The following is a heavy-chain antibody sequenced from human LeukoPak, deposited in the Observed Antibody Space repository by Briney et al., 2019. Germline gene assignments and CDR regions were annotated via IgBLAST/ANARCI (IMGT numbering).Heavy chain of an antibody. CDR3: TRDLGPAAT. CDR2: IRSKANSYAT. Sequence: AGGSLRLSXAASGFTFSGSAMHWVRQASGKGLEWVGRIRSKANSYATAYAASVKGRFTISRDDSKNTAYLQMNSLKTEDTAVYYCTRDLGPAATWGQGTLVTVSS. J-gene: IGHJ4*02. CDR1: GFTFSGSA. D-gene: IGHD2-15*01. V-gene: IGHV3-73*01.